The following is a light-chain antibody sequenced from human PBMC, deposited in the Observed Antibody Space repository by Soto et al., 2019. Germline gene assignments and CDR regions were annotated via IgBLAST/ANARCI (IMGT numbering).Light chain of an antibody. CDR3: QQYGSSPPWT. CDR2: KAS. CDR1: QTISTW. V-gene: IGKV1-5*03. Sequence: DIQMTQSPSTLSASVGDRVTITCRASQTISTWLAWYQQRAGKAPKLLIYKASSLETGVPSRFSGSGSGTDFTLTISRLEPEDFAAYYCQQYGSSPPWTFGQGTTVDIK. J-gene: IGKJ1*01.